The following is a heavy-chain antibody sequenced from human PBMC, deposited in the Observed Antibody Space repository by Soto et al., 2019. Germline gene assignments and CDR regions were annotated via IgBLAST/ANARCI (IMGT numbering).Heavy chain of an antibody. D-gene: IGHD6-6*01. J-gene: IGHJ6*02. CDR2: IYSGGST. Sequence: EVHLVETGGGLIQPGGSLRLSCAASGLSVSSSDMSLVRQASGKGLEWVSVIYSGGSTHDADSVKGRFTISRDNSKNTVHLQMNSLRVDDTAVYFCSTSSRNEYHFAMDAWGQGTTVSVSS. CDR3: STSSRNEYHFAMDA. V-gene: IGHV3-53*02. CDR1: GLSVSSSD.